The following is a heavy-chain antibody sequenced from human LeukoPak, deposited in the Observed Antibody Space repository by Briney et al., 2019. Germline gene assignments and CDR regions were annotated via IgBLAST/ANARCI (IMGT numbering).Heavy chain of an antibody. CDR1: GYSISSGYY. D-gene: IGHD3-3*01. CDR2: IYHSGST. J-gene: IGHJ5*02. Sequence: SETLSLTCTVSGYSISSGYYWGWIRQPPGKGLEWIGSIYHSGSTYYNPSLKSRVTITVDTSKNQFSLKLSSVTAADTAVYYCARYGETYDFWSGYNWFDPWGQGTLVTVSP. V-gene: IGHV4-38-2*02. CDR3: ARYGETYDFWSGYNWFDP.